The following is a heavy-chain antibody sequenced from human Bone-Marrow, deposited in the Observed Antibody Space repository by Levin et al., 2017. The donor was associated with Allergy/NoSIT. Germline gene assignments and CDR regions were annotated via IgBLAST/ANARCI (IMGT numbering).Heavy chain of an antibody. CDR2: ITSSGTYI. CDR1: GFTFSSYS. V-gene: IGHV3-21*01. J-gene: IGHJ5*02. CDR3: ARGLEYSGLP. D-gene: IGHD5-12*01. Sequence: GESLKISCAASGFTFSSYSMNWVGQAPGKGLDWVSSITSSGTYIYYADSVKGRFTITRDNAKNSLYLQMNSLRAEDTAVYYCARGLEYSGLPWGQGTLVTVSS.